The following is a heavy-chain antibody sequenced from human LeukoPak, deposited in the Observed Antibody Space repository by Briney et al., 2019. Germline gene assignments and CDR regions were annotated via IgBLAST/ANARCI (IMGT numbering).Heavy chain of an antibody. V-gene: IGHV3-23*01. CDR1: GFIFRSYA. CDR2: ITANGDRT. J-gene: IGHJ4*02. D-gene: IGHD3-10*01. CDR3: ARDRGEGDFDY. Sequence: PGGSLRLSCVGSGFIFRSYAVTWVRQAPGKGLDWVSSITANGDRTYYDDSVKGRFTISRDNSKNTLFLQMSSLRAEDTAVYYCARDRGEGDFDYWGQGTLVTVSS.